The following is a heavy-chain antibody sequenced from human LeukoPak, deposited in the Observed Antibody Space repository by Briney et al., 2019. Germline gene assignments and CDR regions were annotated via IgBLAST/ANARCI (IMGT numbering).Heavy chain of an antibody. CDR2: ISSSSSYI. J-gene: IGHJ4*02. Sequence: GGSLRLSCAASGFTFSSYSMNWVRQAPGKGLEWVSSISSSSSYIYYADSVKGRFTISRDNAKNSLYLQMNSLRAEDTAVYYCARSYYDILTGYGEVDYWGQGTLVTVSS. D-gene: IGHD3-9*01. V-gene: IGHV3-21*01. CDR3: ARSYYDILTGYGEVDY. CDR1: GFTFSSYS.